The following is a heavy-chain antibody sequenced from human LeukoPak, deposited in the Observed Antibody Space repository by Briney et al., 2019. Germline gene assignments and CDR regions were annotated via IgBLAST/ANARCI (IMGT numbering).Heavy chain of an antibody. V-gene: IGHV3-30*01. J-gene: IGHJ5*02. CDR1: GFTFSSYA. D-gene: IGHD2-2*02. Sequence: PGGSLRLSCAASGFTFSSYAMHWVRQAPGKGLEWVAVISYDGSNNYYADSVKGRFTISRDNSKNTLYLQMNSLRAEDTAVYYCARGQGRIPYNWFDPWGQGTLVTVSS. CDR3: ARGQGRIPYNWFDP. CDR2: ISYDGSNN.